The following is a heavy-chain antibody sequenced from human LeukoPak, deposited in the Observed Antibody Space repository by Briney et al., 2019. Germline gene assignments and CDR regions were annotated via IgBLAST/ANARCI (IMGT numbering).Heavy chain of an antibody. V-gene: IGHV4-59*01. J-gene: IGHJ4*02. CDR3: ARDSADSNYYFDY. D-gene: IGHD4-11*01. Sequence: KPSETLSLTCTVSGGSISSYYWSWIRRPPGKGLEWVGYIYYSGSTNYNPSLKSRVTISVDTSKNQFSLRLSSVTAADTAVYYCARDSADSNYYFDYWGQGTLVTVSS. CDR2: IYYSGST. CDR1: GGSISSYY.